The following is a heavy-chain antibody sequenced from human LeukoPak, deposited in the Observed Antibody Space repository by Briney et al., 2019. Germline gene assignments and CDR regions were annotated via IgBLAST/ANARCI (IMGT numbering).Heavy chain of an antibody. Sequence: PGASVKVSCKASGYTFTSCAMHWVRQAPGQRLEWMGWINAGNGNTKYSQKFQGRVTITRDTSASTAYMELSSLRSEDTAVYYCARVLSGYYFDYWGQGTLVTVSS. CDR1: GYTFTSCA. D-gene: IGHD6-25*01. V-gene: IGHV1-3*01. CDR3: ARVLSGYYFDY. J-gene: IGHJ4*02. CDR2: INAGNGNT.